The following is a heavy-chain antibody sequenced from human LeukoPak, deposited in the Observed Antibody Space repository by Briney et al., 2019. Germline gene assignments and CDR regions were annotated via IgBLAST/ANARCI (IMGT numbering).Heavy chain of an antibody. CDR1: GLTFYDYA. D-gene: IGHD3-22*01. CDR3: AKEHSVLTMMRGLDS. J-gene: IGHJ4*02. CDR2: ISVSGGSI. Sequence: GGSLRLSCAASGLTFYDYAMHWVRQAPGKGLEWVSGISVSGGSIYYADSVTGRFTISRDNSKDTLYLQMNSLRVEDTALYYCAKEHSVLTMMRGLDSWGQGTLVTVSS. V-gene: IGHV3-23*01.